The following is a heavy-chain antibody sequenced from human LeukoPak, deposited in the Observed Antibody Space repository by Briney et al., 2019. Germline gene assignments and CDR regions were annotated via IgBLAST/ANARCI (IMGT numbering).Heavy chain of an antibody. D-gene: IGHD5-18*01. CDR3: ARDNVDTAMVVDY. J-gene: IGHJ4*02. CDR1: GFTFSSYS. Sequence: PGGSLRLSCAASGFTFSSYSMNWVRQAPGKGLEWVSSISSSSSYIYYADSVKGRFIISRDNSKNSLYLQMNSLRAEDTAVYYCARDNVDTAMVVDYWGQGTLVTVSS. V-gene: IGHV3-21*01. CDR2: ISSSSSYI.